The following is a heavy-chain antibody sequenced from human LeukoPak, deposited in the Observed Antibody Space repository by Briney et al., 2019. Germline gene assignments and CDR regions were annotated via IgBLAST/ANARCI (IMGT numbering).Heavy chain of an antibody. CDR1: GFTFSTYG. D-gene: IGHD2-15*01. J-gene: IGHJ4*02. V-gene: IGHV3-23*01. Sequence: GGSLRLSCAASGFTFSTYGMSWVRQAPGKGLEWVSAISGSGGSTYYADSVKGRFTISRDNSKNTLYLQMNSLRAEDTAVYYCAKDSLPYCSGGSCYVGYWGQGTLVTVSS. CDR3: AKDSLPYCSGGSCYVGY. CDR2: ISGSGGST.